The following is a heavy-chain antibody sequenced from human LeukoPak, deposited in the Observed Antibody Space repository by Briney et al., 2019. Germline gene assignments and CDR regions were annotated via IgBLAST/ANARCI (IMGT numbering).Heavy chain of an antibody. V-gene: IGHV3-9*03. CDR3: AKDKGRAAAGSFDY. CDR1: GFTFDDYA. D-gene: IGHD6-13*01. CDR2: ISWNSGSI. Sequence: GRSLRLSCAASGFTFDDYAMHWVRQAPGKGLEWVSGISWNSGSIGYADSVKGRFTISRDNAKNSLYLQMNSLRAEDMALYYCAKDKGRAAAGSFDYWGQGTLVTVSS. J-gene: IGHJ4*02.